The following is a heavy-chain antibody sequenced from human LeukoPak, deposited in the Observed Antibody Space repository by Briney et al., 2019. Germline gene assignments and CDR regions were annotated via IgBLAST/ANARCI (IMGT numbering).Heavy chain of an antibody. J-gene: IGHJ4*02. Sequence: QSGTSLRLSCAASGFTFSSYAMSWVRQAPGKGLEWVSGISGSGTSTYYADSVKGRFTISRDDSKNTLYLQMNSLRAEDTAVYYCAGSAGYTSGWYNYWGQGTLVTVSS. D-gene: IGHD6-19*01. CDR1: GFTFSSYA. CDR2: ISGSGTST. V-gene: IGHV3-23*01. CDR3: AGSAGYTSGWYNY.